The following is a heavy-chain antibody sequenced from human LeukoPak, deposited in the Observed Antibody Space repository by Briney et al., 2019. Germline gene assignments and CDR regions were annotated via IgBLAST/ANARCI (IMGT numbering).Heavy chain of an antibody. CDR2: ISAYNGNT. CDR1: GYTFTNYG. J-gene: IGHJ6*03. V-gene: IGHV1-18*01. CDR3: ARGGYYGSGSYYLSYYYMDV. Sequence: ASVKVSCKASGYTFTNYGISWVRQAPGQGLEWMGWISAYNGNTNYAQKLQGRVTMTTDTSTSTAYMELRSLRSDDTAVYYCARGGYYGSGSYYLSYYYMDVWGKGTTVTISS. D-gene: IGHD3-10*01.